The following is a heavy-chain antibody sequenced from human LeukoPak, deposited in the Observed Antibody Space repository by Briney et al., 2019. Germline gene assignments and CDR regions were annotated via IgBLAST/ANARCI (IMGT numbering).Heavy chain of an antibody. Sequence: PSQTLSLTCTVSGGSISSGSYYWGWIRQPPGKGLEWIGSIYYSGSTYYNPSLKSRVTISVDTSKNQFSLKLSSVTAADTAVYYCARSGTYSRGTDYWGQGTLVTVSS. D-gene: IGHD3-10*01. CDR3: ARSGTYSRGTDY. V-gene: IGHV4-39*01. CDR1: GGSISSGSYY. J-gene: IGHJ4*02. CDR2: IYYSGST.